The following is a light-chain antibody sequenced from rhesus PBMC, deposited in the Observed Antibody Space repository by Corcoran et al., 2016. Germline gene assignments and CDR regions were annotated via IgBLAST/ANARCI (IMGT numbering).Light chain of an antibody. J-gene: IGKJ2*01. CDR3: QHGYGTPYS. Sequence: DIQMTQSPSSLSASVGDRVTITCRASENVNNYLNWYQQKPGKAPKPRIYKASTLQSGVPSRFSGSGSGTDYTFTISSLPPEDVATYYCQHGYGTPYSFGQGTKVEIK. CDR1: ENVNNY. V-gene: IGKV1-74*01. CDR2: KAS.